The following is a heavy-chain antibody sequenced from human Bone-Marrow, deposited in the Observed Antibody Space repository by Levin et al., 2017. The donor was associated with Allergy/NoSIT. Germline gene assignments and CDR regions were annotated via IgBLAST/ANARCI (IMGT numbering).Heavy chain of an antibody. J-gene: IGHJ4*02. Sequence: GGSLRLSCAASGFTFSSYWMYWVRQAPGKGLVWVSRINSDGSSTSYADSVKGRFTISRDNAKNTLFLQINSLRAEDTAVYYCARGYFESSTYRSGYWGQGTLVTVSS. CDR3: ARGYFESSTYRSGY. CDR1: GFTFSSYW. D-gene: IGHD3-22*01. CDR2: INSDGSST. V-gene: IGHV3-74*01.